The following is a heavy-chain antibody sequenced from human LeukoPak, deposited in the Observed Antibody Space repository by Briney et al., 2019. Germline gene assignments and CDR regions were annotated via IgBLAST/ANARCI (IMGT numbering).Heavy chain of an antibody. CDR3: VRGVFWFDP. CDR1: GFTFSTSA. CDR2: ISGSGVT. J-gene: IGHJ5*02. Sequence: GGSLRLSCAASGFTFSTSAMTWVRQAPGKGLEWVSGISGSGVTDYADSVKGRFTISRDNSKNTLYLQMNSLRAEDTAVYYCVRGVFWFDPWGQGTLVTVSS. D-gene: IGHD3-3*01. V-gene: IGHV3-23*01.